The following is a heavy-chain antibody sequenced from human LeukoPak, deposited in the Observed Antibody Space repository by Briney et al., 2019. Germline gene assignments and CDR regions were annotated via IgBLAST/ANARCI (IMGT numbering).Heavy chain of an antibody. CDR3: ARERVYCSGGSCSRLGNDY. Sequence: GASVKVSCKASGYTFTSYYMHWVRQAPGQGLEWMGGIIPIFGTANYAQKFQGRVTITADESTSTAYMELSSLRSEDTAVYYCARERVYCSGGSCSRLGNDYWGQGTLVTVSS. D-gene: IGHD2-15*01. J-gene: IGHJ4*02. CDR2: IIPIFGTA. CDR1: GYTFTSYY. V-gene: IGHV1-69*13.